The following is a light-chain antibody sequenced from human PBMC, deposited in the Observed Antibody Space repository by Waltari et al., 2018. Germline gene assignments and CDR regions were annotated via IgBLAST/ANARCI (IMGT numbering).Light chain of an antibody. J-gene: IGLJ2*01. CDR2: RNN. CDR3: AAWDDSLSGPV. V-gene: IGLV1-47*01. Sequence: QSVLTQPPSASGTPGQRVTISCSGSSSNIGSHYVYSSQQLPGTATNLPIYRNNQRPSGVPDRFSGSKSGTSASLAISGLRSEDEADYYCAAWDDSLSGPVFGGGTKLTVL. CDR1: SSNIGSHY.